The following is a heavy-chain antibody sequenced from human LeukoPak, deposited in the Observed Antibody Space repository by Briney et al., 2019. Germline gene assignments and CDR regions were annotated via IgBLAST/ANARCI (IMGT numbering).Heavy chain of an antibody. J-gene: IGHJ4*02. Sequence: GGSLRLSCAASGFTFDDYGMTWVRQAPGKGVEWVSGINWNGGSTGYADSVKGRFTISRDNAKNSLYLQMNSLRAEDTALYYCARLLSGYYYDYWGQGTLVTVSS. CDR3: ARLLSGYYYDY. CDR1: GFTFDDYG. CDR2: INWNGGST. D-gene: IGHD3-22*01. V-gene: IGHV3-20*04.